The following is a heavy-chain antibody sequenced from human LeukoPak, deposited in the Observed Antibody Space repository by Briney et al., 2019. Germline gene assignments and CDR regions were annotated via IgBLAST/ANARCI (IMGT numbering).Heavy chain of an antibody. J-gene: IGHJ4*02. Sequence: SETLSLTCAVYGGSFSGYYWSWVRQPPGKGLEWFGEINHSGSTNYNPSLKSRVTISVDTSKNQFSLKLNSVTAADTALYYCARAQEDTSGWRGDYFDYWGQGTLVTVSS. V-gene: IGHV4-34*01. CDR2: INHSGST. D-gene: IGHD6-19*01. CDR1: GGSFSGYY. CDR3: ARAQEDTSGWRGDYFDY.